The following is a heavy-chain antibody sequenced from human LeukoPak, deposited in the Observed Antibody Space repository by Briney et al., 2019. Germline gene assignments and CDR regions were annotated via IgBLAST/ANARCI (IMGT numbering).Heavy chain of an antibody. CDR1: GYTCTSYG. Sequence: ASVTVSCTASGYTCTSYGISWVRQAPGQGLEWMGWISAYNGNTTYAKKLQGRVTMTTDTSTSTAYMELRSLRSDDTAVYYCARDFLWFGEFINWFDPWGQGTLVTVSS. J-gene: IGHJ5*02. CDR2: ISAYNGNT. V-gene: IGHV1-18*01. CDR3: ARDFLWFGEFINWFDP. D-gene: IGHD3-10*01.